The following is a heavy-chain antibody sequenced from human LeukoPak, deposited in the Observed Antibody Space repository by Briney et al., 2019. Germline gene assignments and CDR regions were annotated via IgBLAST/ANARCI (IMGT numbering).Heavy chain of an antibody. CDR2: ITRSNYI. Sequence: GGSLRLSCAASGFTFSSYSMNWVRQAPGKGLEWVSSITRSNYIYYADSVKGRFTISRDNAKNSLYLQMNSLRAEDTAVYYCARGVQYYYYYYMDVWGKGTTVTVSS. CDR3: ARGVQYYYYYYMDV. V-gene: IGHV3-21*06. CDR1: GFTFSSYS. J-gene: IGHJ6*03. D-gene: IGHD3-10*01.